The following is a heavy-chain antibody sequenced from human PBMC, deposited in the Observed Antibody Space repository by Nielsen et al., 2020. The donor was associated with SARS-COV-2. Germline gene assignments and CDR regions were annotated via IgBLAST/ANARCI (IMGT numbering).Heavy chain of an antibody. Sequence: SETLSLTCIVSNDSVSIGAYYWSWIRQSPGKGLEWLGYVSYSGSTKTSPSLKSRVTISIDTSKNQFSLNLTSVTAADTAVYYCARGGLYFYYIDVWGKGTTVTVSS. CDR3: ARGGLYFYYIDV. V-gene: IGHV4-61*08. J-gene: IGHJ6*03. CDR1: NDSVSIGAYY. CDR2: VSYSGST.